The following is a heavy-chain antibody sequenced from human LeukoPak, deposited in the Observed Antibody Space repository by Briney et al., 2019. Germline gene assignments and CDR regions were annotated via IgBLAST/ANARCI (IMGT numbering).Heavy chain of an antibody. Sequence: AGGSLRLSCAASGFTFSSYSMNWVRQAPGKGLEWVSSISSSSSYIYYADSVKGRFTISRDNAKNSLYLQMNSLRAEDTAVYYCAAGGATVTTGWGQGTLVTVSS. CDR3: AAGGATVTTG. CDR1: GFTFSSYS. J-gene: IGHJ4*02. V-gene: IGHV3-21*01. CDR2: ISSSSSYI. D-gene: IGHD4-17*01.